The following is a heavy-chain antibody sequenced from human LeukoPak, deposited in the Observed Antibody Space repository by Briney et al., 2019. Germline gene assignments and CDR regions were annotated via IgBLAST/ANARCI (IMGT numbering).Heavy chain of an antibody. J-gene: IGHJ5*02. Sequence: PSETLSLTCTVSGGSISSSSYYWGWIRQPPGKGLEWIGSIYYSGSTYYNPSLKSRVTISVDTSKNQFSLKLSSVTAADTAVYYCARHSPPITMIVVVITGWFDPWGQGTLVTVSS. CDR1: GGSISSSSYY. CDR3: ARHSPPITMIVVVITGWFDP. D-gene: IGHD3-22*01. V-gene: IGHV4-39*01. CDR2: IYYSGST.